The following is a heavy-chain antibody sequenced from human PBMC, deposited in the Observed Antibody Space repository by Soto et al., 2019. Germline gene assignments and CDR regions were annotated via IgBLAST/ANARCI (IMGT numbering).Heavy chain of an antibody. D-gene: IGHD5-18*01. J-gene: IGHJ6*02. CDR1: GGSISSGGYY. V-gene: IGHV4-31*01. Sequence: QVQLQESGPGLVKPSQTLSLTCTVSGGSISSGGYYWSWIRQHPGKGLEWIGYIYYSGRTYYNPSLKSQVTISVDTSKNQFSRKLSSVTAAETAVYYCASRGYSYGFSLGMDVWGQGTTVTVSS. CDR2: IYYSGRT. CDR3: ASRGYSYGFSLGMDV.